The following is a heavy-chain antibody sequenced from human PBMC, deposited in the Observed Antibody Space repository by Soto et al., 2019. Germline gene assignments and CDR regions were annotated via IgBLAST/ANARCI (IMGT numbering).Heavy chain of an antibody. D-gene: IGHD3-10*01. CDR1: GFTFGNYW. J-gene: IGHJ4*01. V-gene: IGHV3-7*01. Sequence: EVQLVESGGGLVQPGGSLRLCCAASGFTFGNYWMSWVRQAPGKGLEWLATIKRDASEKKYVDSVKGRFTMSRDNAKNSLYLQMDSLRAEDTAFYYCARDSGYGSGNSVNHYLDYWGRGTLVTVSS. CDR3: ARDSGYGSGNSVNHYLDY. CDR2: IKRDASEK.